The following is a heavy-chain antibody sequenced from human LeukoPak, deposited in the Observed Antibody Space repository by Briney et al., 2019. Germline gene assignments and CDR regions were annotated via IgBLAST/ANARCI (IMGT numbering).Heavy chain of an antibody. CDR3: AREPTVNTYYFDY. CDR1: GYTFTSYY. J-gene: IGHJ4*02. CDR2: INPSGGST. Sequence: GASVKVSCKASGYTFTSYYMHWVRQAPGQGLEWMGIINPSGGSTTYAQKFQDRVIMTRDTSTNTVYMELSSLRSEDMAVYYCAREPTVNTYYFDYWGQGTLVTVSS. D-gene: IGHD4-11*01. V-gene: IGHV1-46*03.